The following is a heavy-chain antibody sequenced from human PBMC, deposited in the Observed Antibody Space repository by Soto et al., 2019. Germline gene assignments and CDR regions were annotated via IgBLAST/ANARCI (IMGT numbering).Heavy chain of an antibody. D-gene: IGHD6-13*01. CDR1: GFTFSSYA. Sequence: EVQLLESGGGLVQPGGSLRLSCAASGFTFSSYAMSWVRQAPGKGLEWVSAISGSGGSTYYADSVKGRFTISRDNSKNTLYLQMNSLRTEDTAVYYCAKVGYSSSSFGMDVWGQGTTVTVSS. CDR2: ISGSGGST. V-gene: IGHV3-23*01. CDR3: AKVGYSSSSFGMDV. J-gene: IGHJ6*02.